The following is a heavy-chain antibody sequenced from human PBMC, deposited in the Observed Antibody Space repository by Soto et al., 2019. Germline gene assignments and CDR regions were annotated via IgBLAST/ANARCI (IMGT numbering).Heavy chain of an antibody. V-gene: IGHV3-23*01. CDR2: ISGSGDTT. CDR3: AKYRYNWNSVNDAFDI. D-gene: IGHD1-7*01. CDR1: GFTFTHYA. Sequence: PGGSLRLSCAASGFTFTHYAMTWVRQAPVKGLEWVSTISGSGDTTYYGDSAKGRFTVSRDNSKNTVYLQMNSLRAEDTAVYYCAKYRYNWNSVNDAFDIWGQGTMITVSS. J-gene: IGHJ3*02.